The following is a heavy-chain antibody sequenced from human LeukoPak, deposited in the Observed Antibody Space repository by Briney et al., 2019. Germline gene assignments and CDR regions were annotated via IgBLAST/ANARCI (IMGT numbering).Heavy chain of an antibody. D-gene: IGHD2-15*01. J-gene: IGHJ3*02. CDR2: ISGSGGST. CDR1: GFTFSSYA. CDR3: AKDRRTRTDAFDI. Sequence: GGSLRLSCAASGFTFSSYAMSWVRQAPGEGGEGGSAISGSGGSTYYADSVKGRFTISRDNSKNTLYLQMNSLRAEDTAVYYCAKDRRTRTDAFDIWGQGTMVTVSS. V-gene: IGHV3-23*01.